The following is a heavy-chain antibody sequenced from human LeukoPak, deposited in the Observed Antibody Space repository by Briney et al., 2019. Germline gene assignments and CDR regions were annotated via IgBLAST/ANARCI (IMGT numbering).Heavy chain of an antibody. V-gene: IGHV3-7*01. Sequence: GSLRLSCAASGFTFSSDWMSWVRQAPGKGLEWVANIKQDGSEKYYVDSVKGRFTISRDNAKNSLYLQMNSLRAEDTAVYYCTRVGYCSSTTCYTGDGFDYWGQGTLVTVSS. CDR1: GFTFSSDW. CDR2: IKQDGSEK. CDR3: TRVGYCSSTTCYTGDGFDY. D-gene: IGHD2-2*02. J-gene: IGHJ4*02.